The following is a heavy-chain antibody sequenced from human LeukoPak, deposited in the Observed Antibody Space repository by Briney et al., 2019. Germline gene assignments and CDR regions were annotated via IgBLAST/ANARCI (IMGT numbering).Heavy chain of an antibody. Sequence: PGRSLRLSCAASGFTFSSCGMHWVRQAPGKGLEWVAVITYDGSNKYYADSVKGRFTISRDNSKNTLYLQMNSLRAEDTAVYYCAKGATRAVAGILDYWGQGTLVTVSS. V-gene: IGHV3-30*18. CDR2: ITYDGSNK. J-gene: IGHJ4*02. CDR3: AKGATRAVAGILDY. CDR1: GFTFSSCG. D-gene: IGHD6-19*01.